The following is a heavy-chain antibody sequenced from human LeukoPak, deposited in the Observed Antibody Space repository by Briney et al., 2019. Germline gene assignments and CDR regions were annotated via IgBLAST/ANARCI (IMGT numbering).Heavy chain of an antibody. D-gene: IGHD6-19*01. CDR2: ISGSGGST. V-gene: IGHV3-23*01. Sequence: GGSQSLFCAASGFTFSSYTMTWVRQAPGKGLEWVSAISGSGGSTYYADSVKGRFTISRDNSKNTLYLQMNSLRAEDTAVYYCAKEPHNSGCYESWYYGGQGTLVTVSS. J-gene: IGHJ4*02. CDR1: GFTFSSYT. CDR3: AKEPHNSGCYESWYY.